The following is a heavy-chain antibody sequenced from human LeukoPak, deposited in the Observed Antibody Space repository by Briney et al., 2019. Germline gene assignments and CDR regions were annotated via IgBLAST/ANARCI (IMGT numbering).Heavy chain of an antibody. CDR3: ARGAMVATLFFDY. Sequence: GASVKVSCKASGYTFTGYYMHWVRQAPGQGLEWMGWINPNSGGTNYAQKFRGRVTMTRDTSISTAYMGLSRLRSDDTAVYYCARGAMVATLFFDYWGQGTLVTVSS. CDR2: INPNSGGT. J-gene: IGHJ4*02. D-gene: IGHD5-12*01. V-gene: IGHV1-2*02. CDR1: GYTFTGYY.